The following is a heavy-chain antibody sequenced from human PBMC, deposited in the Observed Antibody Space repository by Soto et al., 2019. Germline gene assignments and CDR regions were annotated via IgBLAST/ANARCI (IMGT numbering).Heavy chain of an antibody. J-gene: IGHJ1*01. CDR2: IKQDGSEK. V-gene: IGHV3-7*01. CDR1: GFTFSSYW. CDR3: ARVVVVVAATPSEYFQH. Sequence: GGSLRLSCAASGFTFSSYWMSWVRQAPGKGLEWVANIKQDGSEKYYVDSVKGRFTISRDNAKNSLYLQMNSLRAEDTAVYYCARVVVVVAATPSEYFQHWGQGTLVTVSS. D-gene: IGHD2-15*01.